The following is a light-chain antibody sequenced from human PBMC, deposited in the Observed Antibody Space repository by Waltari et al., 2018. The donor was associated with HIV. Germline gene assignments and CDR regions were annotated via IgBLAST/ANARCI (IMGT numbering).Light chain of an antibody. CDR2: GAS. CDR3: QQYNKWPLYT. J-gene: IGKJ2*01. V-gene: IGKV3-15*01. Sequence: EIVMTQSPATLSVSPGERATLSCRASQSVSSNLAWYQQRPGQAPRLLIYGASTRATAIPARFSGSGSGTEFTLTISSLQSEDFAVYYCQQYNKWPLYTFGQGTKVEIK. CDR1: QSVSSN.